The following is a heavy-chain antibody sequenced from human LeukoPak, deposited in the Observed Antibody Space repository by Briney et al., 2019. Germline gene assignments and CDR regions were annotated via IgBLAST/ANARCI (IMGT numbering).Heavy chain of an antibody. J-gene: IGHJ3*02. Sequence: PSETLSLTCTVSGGSISSYYWSWIRQPPGKGLEWIGYIYYSGSTSYNPSLRSRVTISVDTSKNQFSLKLSFVTAADTAVYYCARHGGNSRDAFDIWGQGTMVTVSS. CDR3: ARHGGNSRDAFDI. CDR2: IYYSGST. CDR1: GGSISSYY. V-gene: IGHV4-59*08. D-gene: IGHD4-23*01.